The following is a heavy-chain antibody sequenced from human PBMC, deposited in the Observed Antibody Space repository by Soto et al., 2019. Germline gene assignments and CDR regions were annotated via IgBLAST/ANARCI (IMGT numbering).Heavy chain of an antibody. D-gene: IGHD5-12*01. V-gene: IGHV1-69*13. J-gene: IGHJ6*02. CDR2: IIPIFGTA. CDR3: ARESGYDFVPRNYYYGMDV. CDR1: GGTFSSYA. Sequence: GASVKVSCKASGGTFSSYAISWVRQAPGQGLEWMGGIIPIFGTANYAQKFQGRVTITADESTSTAYMELSSLRSEDTAVYYCARESGYDFVPRNYYYGMDVWGQGTTVTVAS.